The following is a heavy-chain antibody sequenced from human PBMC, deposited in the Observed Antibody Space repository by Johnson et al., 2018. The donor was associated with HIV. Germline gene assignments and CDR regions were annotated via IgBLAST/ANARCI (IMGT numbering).Heavy chain of an antibody. CDR3: ACLAHDAFDI. V-gene: IGHV3-30*02. CDR1: GFTFSNYG. CDR2: IRYDGSDQ. Sequence: VQLLESGGGVVQPGRSLRLSCAASGFTFSNYGLHWVRQAPGKGLEWVAFIRYDGSDQYYADSVKDRFTISRDNSKNTLYLQMNSLRAEDTAVYYCACLAHDAFDIWGQGTMVTVSS. J-gene: IGHJ3*02. D-gene: IGHD3-16*01.